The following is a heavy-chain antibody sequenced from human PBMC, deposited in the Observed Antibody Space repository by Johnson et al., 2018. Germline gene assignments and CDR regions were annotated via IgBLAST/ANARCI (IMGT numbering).Heavy chain of an antibody. CDR2: ISGSGGST. Sequence: VQLVESGGGLVQPGESLRLSCAGSGFTFSTYAMSWVRQAPGKGLEWVSGISGSGGSTYYADSVKGRFTISRDHSKKTLYLPMNSLSAEATAIYYCARTLTAFDIWGQGTMVTFSS. CDR3: ARTLTAFDI. V-gene: IGHV3-23*04. CDR1: GFTFSTYA. D-gene: IGHD1-7*01. J-gene: IGHJ3*02.